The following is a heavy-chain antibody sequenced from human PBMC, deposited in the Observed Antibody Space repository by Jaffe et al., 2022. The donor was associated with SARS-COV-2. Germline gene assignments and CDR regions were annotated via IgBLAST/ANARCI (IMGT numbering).Heavy chain of an antibody. V-gene: IGHV1-46*01. J-gene: IGHJ4*02. CDR1: GYTFTSYY. Sequence: QVQLVQSGAEVKKPGASVKVSCKASGYTFTSYYMHWVRQAPGQGLEWMGIINPSGGSTSYAQKFQGRVTMTRDTSTSTVYMELSSLRSEDTAVYYCARVSVSGQQLVGQYYFDYWGQGTLVTVSS. D-gene: IGHD6-13*01. CDR3: ARVSVSGQQLVGQYYFDY. CDR2: INPSGGST.